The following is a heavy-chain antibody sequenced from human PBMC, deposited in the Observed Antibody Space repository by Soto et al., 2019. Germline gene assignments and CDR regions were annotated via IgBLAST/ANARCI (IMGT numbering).Heavy chain of an antibody. V-gene: IGHV5-51*01. Sequence: GESLKISCKGSGYSFTSYWIGWVRQMPGKGLEWMGIIYPGDSDTRYSPSFQGQVTISADKSISTAYLQWSSLKASDTAMYYCARPRSSSRNYYGMDVWGQGTKDTVS. CDR1: GYSFTSYW. CDR2: IYPGDSDT. D-gene: IGHD6-13*01. CDR3: ARPRSSSRNYYGMDV. J-gene: IGHJ6*02.